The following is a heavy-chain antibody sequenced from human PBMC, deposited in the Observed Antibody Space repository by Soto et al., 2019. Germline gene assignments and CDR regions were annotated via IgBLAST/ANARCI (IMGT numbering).Heavy chain of an antibody. CDR1: GFTFSSYW. D-gene: IGHD6-6*01. Sequence: GGSLRLSCAASGFTFSSYWMSWVRQAPGKGLEWVANIKQDGSEKYYVDSVKGRFTISRDNAKNSLYLQMNSLRAEDTAVYYCARDLPKYSSSSDGWFDPWSQGTLVTVSS. CDR3: ARDLPKYSSSSDGWFDP. CDR2: IKQDGSEK. J-gene: IGHJ5*02. V-gene: IGHV3-7*01.